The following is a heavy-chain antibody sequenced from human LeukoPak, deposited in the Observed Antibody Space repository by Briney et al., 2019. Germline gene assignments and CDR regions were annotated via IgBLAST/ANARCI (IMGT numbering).Heavy chain of an antibody. CDR1: GFTFSSYG. J-gene: IGHJ1*01. V-gene: IGHV3-30*18. CDR3: AKDPAAGTLYFQH. Sequence: GRSLRLSCAASGFTFSSYGMHWVRQAPGKGLEWVAVISYDGSNKYYADSVKGRFTISRDNSKNTLYLQMNSLRAEDTAVYYCAKDPAAGTLYFQHWGQGTLVTVSS. CDR2: ISYDGSNK. D-gene: IGHD6-13*01.